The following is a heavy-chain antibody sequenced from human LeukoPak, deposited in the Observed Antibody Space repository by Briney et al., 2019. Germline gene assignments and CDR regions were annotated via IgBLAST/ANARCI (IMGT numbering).Heavy chain of an antibody. CDR2: IIPIFGTA. J-gene: IGHJ4*02. CDR1: GGTFSSYA. D-gene: IGHD1-14*01. V-gene: IGHV1-69*05. Sequence: GASVKVSCKASGGTFSSYAISWVRQAPGQGLEWMGGIIPIFGTANYAQKFQGRVTITTDESTSTAYMELSSPRSEDTAVYYCARGVGGEPFDYWGQGTLVTVSS. CDR3: ARGVGGEPFDY.